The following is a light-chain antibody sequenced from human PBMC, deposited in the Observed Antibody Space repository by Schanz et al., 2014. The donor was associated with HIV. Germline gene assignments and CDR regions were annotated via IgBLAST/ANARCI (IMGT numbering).Light chain of an antibody. CDR1: SSDVGGYNY. Sequence: QSALTQPASVSGSPGQSITISCTGTSSDVGGYNYVSWYQQHPGKAPKLMIYEVSNRPSGVPDRFSGSKSGNTASLTISGLQAEDEADYYCSSYTSSNTYVFGTGTKLTVL. CDR2: EVS. V-gene: IGLV2-14*03. CDR3: SSYTSSNTYV. J-gene: IGLJ1*01.